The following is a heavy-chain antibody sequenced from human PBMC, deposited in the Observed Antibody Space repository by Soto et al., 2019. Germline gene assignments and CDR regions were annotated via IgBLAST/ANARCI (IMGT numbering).Heavy chain of an antibody. V-gene: IGHV1-69*13. CDR2: IIPIFGTA. Sequence: SVKVSCKASGGTFSSYAISWVRQAPGQGLEWMGGIIPIFGTANYAQKFQGRVTITADESTSTAYMELRSLRSDDTAVYYCARASGSSYWFDPWGQGTLVTVSS. CDR1: GGTFSSYA. D-gene: IGHD1-26*01. CDR3: ARASGSSYWFDP. J-gene: IGHJ5*02.